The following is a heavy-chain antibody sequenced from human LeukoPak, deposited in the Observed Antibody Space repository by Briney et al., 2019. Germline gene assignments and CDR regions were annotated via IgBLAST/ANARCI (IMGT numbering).Heavy chain of an antibody. Sequence: ASVKVSCKASGYTFTGYYMHWVRQSPGQGLEGMGWINPNSGGTNYAQKFQCRVTMTRDTTITTAYMELSRLRSDDTAVYYCARDFPAGGFDYWGQGTLVTVSS. CDR2: INPNSGGT. D-gene: IGHD3-16*01. V-gene: IGHV1-2*02. CDR3: ARDFPAGGFDY. CDR1: GYTFTGYY. J-gene: IGHJ4*02.